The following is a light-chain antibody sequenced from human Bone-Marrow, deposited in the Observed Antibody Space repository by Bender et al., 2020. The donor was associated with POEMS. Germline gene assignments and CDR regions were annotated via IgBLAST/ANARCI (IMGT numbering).Light chain of an antibody. Sequence: QSALAQPASVSGSPGQSITISCTGTSSDVGSYNLVSWYQQHPGTAPKLMIYEVNKRPSGVSDRFSGSKSGTTASLTISGLQADDEGDYYCCSYAGSRTFVLFGGGTKLTVL. V-gene: IGLV2-23*02. J-gene: IGLJ3*02. CDR1: SSDVGSYNL. CDR3: CSYAGSRTFVL. CDR2: EVN.